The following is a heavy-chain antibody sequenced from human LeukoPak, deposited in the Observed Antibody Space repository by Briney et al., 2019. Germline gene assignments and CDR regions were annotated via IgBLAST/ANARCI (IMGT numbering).Heavy chain of an antibody. Sequence: SGPTLVNPTQPLTLTCTFSGFSLSTSGVGVGWIRQPPGKALEWLALIYWDDDKRYSPSLKSRLTITKDTSKNQVVLTMTNMDPVDTATYYCAHRRQGYCSGGSCYDAFDIWGQGTMVTVSS. CDR1: GFSLSTSGVG. CDR3: AHRRQGYCSGGSCYDAFDI. CDR2: IYWDDDK. J-gene: IGHJ3*02. D-gene: IGHD2-15*01. V-gene: IGHV2-5*02.